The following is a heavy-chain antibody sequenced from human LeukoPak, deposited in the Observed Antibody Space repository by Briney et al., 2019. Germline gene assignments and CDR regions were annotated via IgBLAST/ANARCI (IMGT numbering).Heavy chain of an antibody. Sequence: ASVKVSCTASGYTFTSYAMHWVRQAPGQRLEWMGWINAGNGNTKYSQEFQGRVTITRDTSASTAYMELSSLRSEDMAVYYCARPAPQRYYMDVWGKGTTVTVSS. V-gene: IGHV1-3*03. J-gene: IGHJ6*03. CDR1: GYTFTSYA. CDR3: ARPAPQRYYMDV. CDR2: INAGNGNT. D-gene: IGHD6-25*01.